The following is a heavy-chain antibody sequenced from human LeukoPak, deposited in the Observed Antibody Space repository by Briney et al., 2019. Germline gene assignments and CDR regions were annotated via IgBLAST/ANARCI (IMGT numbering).Heavy chain of an antibody. CDR3: AKALAAAGIFDY. D-gene: IGHD6-13*01. J-gene: IGHJ4*02. V-gene: IGHV3-23*01. CDR2: LSSSGGNT. Sequence: GGSLRLSCAASGFTFSSYSMNWVRQAPGKGLEWVSTLSSSGGNTYYADSVKGRFTISKDNSKNTMYLQMNSLRAEDTAVYYCAKALAAAGIFDYWGQGTLVTVSS. CDR1: GFTFSSYS.